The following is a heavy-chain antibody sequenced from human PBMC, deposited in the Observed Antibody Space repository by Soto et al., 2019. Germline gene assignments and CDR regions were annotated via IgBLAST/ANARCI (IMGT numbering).Heavy chain of an antibody. CDR1: GYTFTSYG. CDR2: ISAYNGNT. V-gene: IGHV1-18*01. Sequence: ASVKVSCKASGYTFTSYGISWVRQAPGQGLEWMGWISAYNGNTNYAQKLQGRVTMTTDTSTSTAYMELRSLRSDDTAVYYCARDRPPFIAATGNWFDPWGQGTLVTVSS. D-gene: IGHD2-15*01. CDR3: ARDRPPFIAATGNWFDP. J-gene: IGHJ5*02.